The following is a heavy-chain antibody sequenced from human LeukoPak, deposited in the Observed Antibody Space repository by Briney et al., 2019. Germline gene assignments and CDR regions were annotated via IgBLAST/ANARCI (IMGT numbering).Heavy chain of an antibody. CDR1: GGSISSSSYY. CDR3: AREAYSSGSWSFDY. D-gene: IGHD6-19*01. CDR2: IYTSGST. V-gene: IGHV4-61*02. Sequence: SETLSLTCTVSGGSISSSSYYWSWIRQPAGKGLEWIGRIYTSGSTNYNPSLKSRVTMSVDTSKNQFSLKLSSVTAADTAVYYCAREAYSSGSWSFDYWGQGTLVTVSS. J-gene: IGHJ4*02.